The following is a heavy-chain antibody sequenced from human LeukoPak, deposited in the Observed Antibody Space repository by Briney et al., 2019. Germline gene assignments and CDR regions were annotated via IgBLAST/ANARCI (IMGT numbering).Heavy chain of an antibody. D-gene: IGHD3-9*01. Sequence: GGSLRLSCAASGFTFNSYAMHWVHQAPGKGLEWVAVISYGGSNKYYADSVKGRFTISRDNSKNTLYLQMNSLRAEDTAVYYCARGLHYDILTGYLQFDYWGQGTLVTVSS. V-gene: IGHV3-30*04. CDR1: GFTFNSYA. CDR2: ISYGGSNK. J-gene: IGHJ4*02. CDR3: ARGLHYDILTGYLQFDY.